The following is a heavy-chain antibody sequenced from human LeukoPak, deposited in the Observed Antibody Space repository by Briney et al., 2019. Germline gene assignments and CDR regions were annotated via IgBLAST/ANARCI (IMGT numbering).Heavy chain of an antibody. Sequence: SETLSLTCTVSGGSISSYYWSWIRQPPGKGLEWIGYIYYSGSTNYNPSLKSRVTISVDTSKNQFSLKLSSVTAADTAVYYCARGYGSGSYYNRIYYFDYWGQGTLVTVSS. J-gene: IGHJ4*02. CDR3: ARGYGSGSYYNRIYYFDY. CDR2: IYYSGST. CDR1: GGSISSYY. D-gene: IGHD3-10*01. V-gene: IGHV4-59*01.